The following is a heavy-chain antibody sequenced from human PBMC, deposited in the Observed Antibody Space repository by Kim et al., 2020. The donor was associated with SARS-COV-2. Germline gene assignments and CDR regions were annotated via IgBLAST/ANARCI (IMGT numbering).Heavy chain of an antibody. V-gene: IGHV3-23*01. Sequence: GGSLRLSCAASGFPFLLSSLSWFRQAPGKGLEWVSAISGSGGSTYYADSVKGRFTISRDNSKNTLYLQMNSLRAEDTAVYYCANSVAGHYYFDYWGQGTLLTVSS. D-gene: IGHD6-19*01. J-gene: IGHJ4*02. CDR1: GFPFLLSS. CDR2: ISGSGGST. CDR3: ANSVAGHYYFDY.